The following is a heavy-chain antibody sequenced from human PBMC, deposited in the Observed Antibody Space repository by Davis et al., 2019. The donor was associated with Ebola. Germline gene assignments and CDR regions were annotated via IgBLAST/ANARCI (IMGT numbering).Heavy chain of an antibody. CDR2: IYYSGST. CDR1: GGSISSSSYY. Sequence: MPSETLSLTCTVSGGSISSSSYYWGWIRQPPGKGLEWIGSIYYSGSTYYNPSLKSRVTISVDTSKNQFSLKLSSVTAADTAVYYCARKYSSSYYNWFDPWGQGTLVTVSS. CDR3: ARKYSSSYYNWFDP. V-gene: IGHV4-39*07. D-gene: IGHD6-6*01. J-gene: IGHJ5*02.